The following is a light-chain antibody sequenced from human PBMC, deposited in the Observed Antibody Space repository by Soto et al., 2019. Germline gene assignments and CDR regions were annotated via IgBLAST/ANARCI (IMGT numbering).Light chain of an antibody. CDR2: EVN. CDR3: CSFAGRSNVV. CDR1: SGDVGTYNL. J-gene: IGLJ2*01. V-gene: IGLV2-23*02. Sequence: QSALTQPASVSGSPGQSITISCTGTSGDVGTYNLVSWYQQHPGRAPKLIIVEVNKRPSGVSNRLSGSKSGNTASLAISGLQADDEADYHCCSFAGRSNVVCGGGTKLTVL.